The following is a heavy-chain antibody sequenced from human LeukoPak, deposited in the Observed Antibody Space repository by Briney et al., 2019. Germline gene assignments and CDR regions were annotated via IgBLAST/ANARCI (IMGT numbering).Heavy chain of an antibody. CDR1: GGSFSGYY. Sequence: TSETLSLTCAVYGGSFSGYYWSWIRQPPGKGLEWIGEINHSGSTNYSPSLKSRVTISVDTSKNQFSLKLSSVTAADTAVYYCARSLGYSSTWPHYWGQGTLVTVSS. V-gene: IGHV4-34*01. J-gene: IGHJ4*02. CDR3: ARSLGYSSTWPHY. D-gene: IGHD6-13*01. CDR2: INHSGST.